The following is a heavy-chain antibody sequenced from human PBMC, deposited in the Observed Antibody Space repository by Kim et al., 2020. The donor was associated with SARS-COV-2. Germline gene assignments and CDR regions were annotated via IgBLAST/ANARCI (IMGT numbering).Heavy chain of an antibody. CDR3: ARTRSSSWYAPHYYFDY. Sequence: LKSRVTISVDTSKNQFSLKLSSVTAADTAVYYCARTRSSSWYAPHYYFDYWGQGTLVTVSS. V-gene: IGHV4-39*01. D-gene: IGHD6-13*01. J-gene: IGHJ4*02.